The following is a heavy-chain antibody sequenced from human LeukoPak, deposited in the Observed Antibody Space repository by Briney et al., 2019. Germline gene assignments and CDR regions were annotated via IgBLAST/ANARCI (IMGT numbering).Heavy chain of an antibody. CDR3: ARDLGYCSGGSCYNWFDP. CDR2: INTDGSST. D-gene: IGHD2-15*01. Sequence: GGPLRLSCAASGFTFSSYWMHWVRQAPGKGLVWVSRINTDGSSTSYADSVKGRFTISRDNAKNTLYLQMNSLRAEDTAVYYCARDLGYCSGGSCYNWFDPWGQGTLVTVSS. V-gene: IGHV3-74*01. CDR1: GFTFSSYW. J-gene: IGHJ5*02.